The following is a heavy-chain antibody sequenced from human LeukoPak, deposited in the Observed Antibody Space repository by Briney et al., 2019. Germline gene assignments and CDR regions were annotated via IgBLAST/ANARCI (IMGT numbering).Heavy chain of an antibody. D-gene: IGHD5-18*01. CDR2: ISYDGSNK. J-gene: IGHJ4*02. CDR1: GFTFSSYG. Sequence: GGSLRLSCAASGFTFSSYGMHWVRQAPGKGLEWVAVISYDGSNKYYADSVKGRFTISRDNSKNTLYLQMNSLRAEDTAVYYCAREGGYSYGDAPLHFDYWGQGTLVTVSS. CDR3: AREGGYSYGDAPLHFDY. V-gene: IGHV3-30*03.